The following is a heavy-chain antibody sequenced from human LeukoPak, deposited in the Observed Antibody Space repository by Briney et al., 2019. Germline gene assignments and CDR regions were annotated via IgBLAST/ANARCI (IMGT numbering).Heavy chain of an antibody. CDR2: IRSKAYGGTT. CDR3: VRVYCGGDCYAPYYFDY. V-gene: IGHV3-49*04. D-gene: IGHD2-21*01. Sequence: PGGSLRLSCTASGFTFGDYAMSWVRQAPGKGPEWVGFIRSKAYGGTTEYAASVKGRFTISRDDSKSIAYLQMNSLKTEDTAVYYCVRVYCGGDCYAPYYFDYWGQGTLVTVSS. CDR1: GFTFGDYA. J-gene: IGHJ4*02.